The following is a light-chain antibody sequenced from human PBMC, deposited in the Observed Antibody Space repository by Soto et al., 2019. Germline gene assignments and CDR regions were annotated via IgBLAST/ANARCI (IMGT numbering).Light chain of an antibody. J-gene: IGLJ1*01. Sequence: QSVLTQPPSASGTPGQRVTISCSGSTSNIGINAVNWYQQLPGTAPILLIYRDNQRPSGVPDRFSGSKSGTSASLAISGIQSEDEADYYCAAWDDSLNGFYVFGTGTKVTVL. CDR3: AAWDDSLNGFYV. CDR1: TSNIGINA. CDR2: RDN. V-gene: IGLV1-44*01.